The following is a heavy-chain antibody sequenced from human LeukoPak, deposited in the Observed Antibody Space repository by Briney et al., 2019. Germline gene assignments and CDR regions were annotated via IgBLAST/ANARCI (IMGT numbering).Heavy chain of an antibody. D-gene: IGHD5-24*01. CDR3: ARIRDGYNDAYDI. V-gene: IGHV1-2*02. J-gene: IGHJ3*02. CDR2: IDPRTGDT. Sequence: ASVKVSCKASGYTFIVYYIHWVRQAPGPGLEWLGWIDPRTGDTNYAQNFQGRVTMTRDTSVSTAYMELSSLTSDDTAVYYCARIRDGYNDAYDIWGQGTMVTVSS. CDR1: GYTFIVYY.